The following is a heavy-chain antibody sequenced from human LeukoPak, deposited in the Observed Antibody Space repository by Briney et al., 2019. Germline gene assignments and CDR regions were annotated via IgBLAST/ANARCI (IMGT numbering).Heavy chain of an antibody. CDR1: GFTFSSYG. J-gene: IGHJ4*02. D-gene: IGHD3-10*01. V-gene: IGHV3-30*18. CDR3: GKEEGVYYGPGTGY. CDR2: ISYDGSDK. Sequence: PGGSLRLSCAASGFTFSSYGMHWVRQAPGRGLEWVAVISYDGSDKYYADSVKGRFTISRDNSKNTLYLQMNSLRAEDTAVYYWGKEEGVYYGPGTGYWGQGTLVTVSS.